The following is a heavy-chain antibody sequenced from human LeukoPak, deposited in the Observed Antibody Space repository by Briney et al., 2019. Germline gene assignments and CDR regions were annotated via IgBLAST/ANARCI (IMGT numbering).Heavy chain of an antibody. D-gene: IGHD3-16*01. CDR2: MNPNSGNT. CDR3: ARNFGPSWGSYFDY. Sequence: ASVKVSCKASGYTFTSYDINWVRQATGQGLEWMGWMNPNSGNTGYAQKFQGRVTMTRDTSTSTVYMELSSLRSEDTAVYYCARNFGPSWGSYFDYWGQGTLVTVSS. J-gene: IGHJ4*02. CDR1: GYTFTSYD. V-gene: IGHV1-8*01.